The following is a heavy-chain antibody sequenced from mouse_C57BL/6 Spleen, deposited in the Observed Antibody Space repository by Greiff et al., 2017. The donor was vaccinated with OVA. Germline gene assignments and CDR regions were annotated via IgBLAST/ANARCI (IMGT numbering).Heavy chain of an antibody. Sequence: QVQLQQPGAELVKPGASVKLSCKASGYTFTSYWMHWVKQRPGQGLEWIGMIHPNSGSTNYNEKFKSKATLTVDKSSSTAYMQLSSLTSEDSAVYYCARGGYDYDGDAMDYGGQGTSVTVSS. V-gene: IGHV1-64*01. CDR3: ARGGYDYDGDAMDY. CDR2: IHPNSGST. J-gene: IGHJ4*01. D-gene: IGHD2-4*01. CDR1: GYTFTSYW.